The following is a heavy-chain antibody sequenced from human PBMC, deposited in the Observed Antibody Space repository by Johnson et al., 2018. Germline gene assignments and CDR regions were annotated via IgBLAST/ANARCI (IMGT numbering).Heavy chain of an antibody. CDR1: GFTFSSYA. V-gene: IGHV3-23*04. Sequence: EVQLVESGGGLVQPGGSLRLSCAASGFTFSSYAMSWVRQAPGKGLEWVSAISGSGGSTYYADSVKGRFTISRDNSKNTLYLQMNSLRAEDTAVYYCAKARSYDSTYYYYMDVWGKGTTVTVSS. J-gene: IGHJ6*03. CDR2: ISGSGGST. D-gene: IGHD3-22*01. CDR3: AKARSYDSTYYYYMDV.